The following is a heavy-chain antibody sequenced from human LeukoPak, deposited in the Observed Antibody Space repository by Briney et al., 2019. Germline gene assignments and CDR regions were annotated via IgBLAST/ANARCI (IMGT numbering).Heavy chain of an antibody. CDR2: RHSSGAT. CDR1: GGSINNYW. V-gene: IGHV4-4*08. D-gene: IGHD4-11*01. Sequence: PSETLSLTCTVSGGSINNYWWAWIRRPPGKGLQWIGYRHSSGATSYNLSLESRVTISIDTSRNQFSLKLSSVTAADTAVYYCARVGNYDDAFDIWGQGIMVTVSS. CDR3: ARVGNYDDAFDI. J-gene: IGHJ3*02.